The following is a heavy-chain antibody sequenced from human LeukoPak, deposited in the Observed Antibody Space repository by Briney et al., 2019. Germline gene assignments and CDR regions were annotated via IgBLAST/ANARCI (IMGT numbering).Heavy chain of an antibody. Sequence: SETLSLTCTVSGGSISGYYWSWIRQPAGKGLEWIGRIYTSGSTNYNPSLKSRVTMSVDTSKNQFSLKLSSVTAADTAVYYCARDLFPVGATGFDYWGQGTLVTVSS. CDR1: GGSISGYY. J-gene: IGHJ4*02. CDR3: ARDLFPVGATGFDY. CDR2: IYTSGST. D-gene: IGHD1-26*01. V-gene: IGHV4-4*07.